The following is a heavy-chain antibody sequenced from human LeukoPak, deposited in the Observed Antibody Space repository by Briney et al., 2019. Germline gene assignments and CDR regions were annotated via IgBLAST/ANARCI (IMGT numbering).Heavy chain of an antibody. CDR3: AKDPDCTGGVCYTFFDY. CDR1: GFTFSSYA. J-gene: IGHJ4*02. D-gene: IGHD2-8*02. Sequence: PGGSLRLSCAASGFTFSSYAMSWVRQAPGKGLEWVSAISGSGGSTYYADSVKGRFTISRDNSKNTLYLQMNGLGAEDTAVYYCAKDPDCTGGVCYTFFDYWGQGTLVIVSS. CDR2: ISGSGGST. V-gene: IGHV3-23*01.